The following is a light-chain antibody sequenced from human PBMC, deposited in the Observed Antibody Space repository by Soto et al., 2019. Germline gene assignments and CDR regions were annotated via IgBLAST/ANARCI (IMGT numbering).Light chain of an antibody. J-gene: IGKJ1*01. CDR2: AAS. CDR1: QGISTY. Sequence: DIQMTQSPSSLSASVGDRVTITCRASQGISTYLNWYQQKPGKAPKLLIYAASNLQSGVPSRFSGSGSGTDFALTISSLQPEDFATYYCQQSYSTLRTFGQGTKVDIK. V-gene: IGKV1-39*01. CDR3: QQSYSTLRT.